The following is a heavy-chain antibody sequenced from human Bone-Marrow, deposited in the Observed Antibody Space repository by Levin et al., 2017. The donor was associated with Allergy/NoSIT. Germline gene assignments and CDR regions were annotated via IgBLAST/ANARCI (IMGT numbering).Heavy chain of an antibody. J-gene: IGHJ6*02. CDR3: ARVWKNSYYGMDV. CDR2: ISSYNGNT. Sequence: GESLKISCKASGFTFTRFDISWVRQAPGQGLEWMGWISSYNGNTNFAQKLQGRVAMTTDTSTSTAYVELRSLRSDDTAVYYCARVWKNSYYGMDVWGQGTTVTVSS. CDR1: GFTFTRFD. D-gene: IGHD1-1*01. V-gene: IGHV1-18*01.